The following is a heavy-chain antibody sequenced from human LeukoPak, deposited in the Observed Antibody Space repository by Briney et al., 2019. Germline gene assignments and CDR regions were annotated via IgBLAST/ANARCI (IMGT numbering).Heavy chain of an antibody. CDR1: GFTFSSYA. D-gene: IGHD3-16*01. Sequence: GGSLRLSCAASGFTFSSYAMSWVRQAPGKGLEWVSAISGGGGSTYYADSVKGRFTISRDNSKNTLYLQMNSLRAEDTAVYYCAKGVYDYVWGSFYDYWGQGTLVTVSS. V-gene: IGHV3-23*01. CDR3: AKGVYDYVWGSFYDY. CDR2: ISGGGGST. J-gene: IGHJ4*02.